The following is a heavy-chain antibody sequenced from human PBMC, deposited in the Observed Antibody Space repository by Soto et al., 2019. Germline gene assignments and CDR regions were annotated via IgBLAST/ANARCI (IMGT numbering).Heavy chain of an antibody. Sequence: SEALYLTCAVSGGSVTNSSYYWGWIRQSPGKGLEWIGSVYYRGRSYSKSSVKSRVTISVDTSKNRFSLSLNSVTASDTAVYFCVSQRTTVPTQAYFDYWGPGALVTVSS. D-gene: IGHD4-17*01. J-gene: IGHJ4*02. CDR2: VYYRGRS. CDR3: VSQRTTVPTQAYFDY. CDR1: GGSVTNSSYY. V-gene: IGHV4-39*01.